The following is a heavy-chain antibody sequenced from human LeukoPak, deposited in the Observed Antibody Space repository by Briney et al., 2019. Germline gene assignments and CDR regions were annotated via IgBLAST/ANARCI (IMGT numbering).Heavy chain of an antibody. CDR1: GGSISSYY. J-gene: IGHJ4*02. D-gene: IGHD6-6*01. CDR2: IYYSGST. CDR3: ARVDPDSNSTLEVFDY. V-gene: IGHV4-59*01. Sequence: PSETLSLTCTVSGGSISSYYWSWIRQPPGKGLEWIGYIYYSGSTNYNPSLKSRVTISVDTSKNQFSLKLSSVTAADTAVYYCARVDPDSNSTLEVFDYWGQGTLVTVSS.